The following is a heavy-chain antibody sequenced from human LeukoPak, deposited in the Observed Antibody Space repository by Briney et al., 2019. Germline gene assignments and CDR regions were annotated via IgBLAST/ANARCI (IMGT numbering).Heavy chain of an antibody. J-gene: IGHJ6*02. V-gene: IGHV3-33*08. CDR2: IWYDGSNK. Sequence: PGGSLRLSCAASGFTFSSYGMHWVRQAPGKGLEWVAVIWYDGSNKYYADSVKGRFTTSRDSSKNTLYLQMNSLRAEDTAVYYCAREGIVVVPAAIGGEGYYYGMDVWGQGTTVTVSS. CDR1: GFTFSSYG. D-gene: IGHD2-2*02. CDR3: AREGIVVVPAAIGGEGYYYGMDV.